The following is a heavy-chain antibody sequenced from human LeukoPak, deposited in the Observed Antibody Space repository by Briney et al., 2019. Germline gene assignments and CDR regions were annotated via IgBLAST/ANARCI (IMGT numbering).Heavy chain of an antibody. Sequence: GGSLRLSCAASGFTFSSFPMGWVRQAPGKGLQWVSGITGRGGNTYYADSVEGRFTISRDNSKNTLSLQMDSLRAEDTAIYYCARDRAAFDSWGQGTLVTVSS. V-gene: IGHV3-23*01. CDR3: ARDRAAFDS. CDR1: GFTFSSFP. D-gene: IGHD6-25*01. CDR2: ITGRGGNT. J-gene: IGHJ4*02.